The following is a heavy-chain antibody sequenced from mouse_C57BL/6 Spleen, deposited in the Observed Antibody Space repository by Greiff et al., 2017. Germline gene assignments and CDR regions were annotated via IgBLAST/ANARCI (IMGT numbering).Heavy chain of an antibody. CDR1: GYTFTDYY. CDR3: ARFPFAY. CDR2: INPNNGGT. J-gene: IGHJ3*01. Sequence: EVQLQQSGPELVKPGASVKISCKASGYTFTDYYMNWVKQSHGKSLEWIGDINPNNGGTSYNQKFKGKATLTVDKSSSTAYMELRSLTSEDSAVYYCARFPFAYGGQGTLVTVAA. V-gene: IGHV1-26*01.